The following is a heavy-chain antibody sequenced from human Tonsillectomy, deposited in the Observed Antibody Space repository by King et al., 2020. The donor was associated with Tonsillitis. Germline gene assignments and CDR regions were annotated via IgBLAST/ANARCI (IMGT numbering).Heavy chain of an antibody. CDR1: GCTFSSYW. CDR2: INTVGSTT. D-gene: IGHD3-9*01. J-gene: IGHJ4*02. V-gene: IGHV3-74*02. Sequence: VQLVESGGGLVQTGGSLRLSCAASGCTFSSYWMHWVRHAPGKGRVWVSRINTVGSTTSYADSVKGRVTIYRYNAKNTLYLQMSGLRSEDTAVYYCTMDLTGPRDYWGQGTLVTVSS. CDR3: TMDLTGPRDY.